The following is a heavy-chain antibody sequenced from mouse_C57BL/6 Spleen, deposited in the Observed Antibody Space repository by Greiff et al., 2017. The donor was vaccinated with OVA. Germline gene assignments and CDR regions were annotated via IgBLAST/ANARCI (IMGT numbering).Heavy chain of an antibody. CDR1: GFTFSSYA. Sequence: DVHLVESGGGLVKPGGSLKLSCAASGFTFSSYAMSWVRQTPEKRLEWVATISDGGSYTYYPDNVKGRFTISRDNAKNNLYLQMSHLKSEDTAMYYCARDGYDYDGFAYWGQGTLVTVSA. J-gene: IGHJ3*01. CDR3: ARDGYDYDGFAY. CDR2: ISDGGSYT. D-gene: IGHD2-4*01. V-gene: IGHV5-4*01.